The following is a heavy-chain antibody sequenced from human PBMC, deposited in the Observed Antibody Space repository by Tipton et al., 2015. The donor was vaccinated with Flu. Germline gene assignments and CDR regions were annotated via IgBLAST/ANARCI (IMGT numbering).Heavy chain of an antibody. V-gene: IGHV3-64*01. CDR2: ITPNGDST. J-gene: IGHJ4*02. CDR1: GFTFSYYT. CDR3: ATGSAYAYDS. D-gene: IGHD3-16*01. Sequence: GSLRLSCVASGFTSGFTFSYYTMHWVRQAPGKGLEYVSSITPNGDSTYYANSVKDRFTISRDNSKNTLFLQMGSLRDEDMAVYYCATGSAYAYDSWGQGTLVTVSS.